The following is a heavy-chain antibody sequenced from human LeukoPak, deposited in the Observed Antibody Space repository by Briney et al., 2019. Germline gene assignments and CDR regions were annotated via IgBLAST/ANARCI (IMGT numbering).Heavy chain of an antibody. D-gene: IGHD4-17*01. CDR1: GGSINSYY. Sequence: SETLSLTCTVSGGSINSYYWNWIRQPPGKGLEWIGYIYYSGSTNYNPSLKSRLTISVDTSKNQFSLKMSSVTAADTAVYYCARRRGGDYGMYYYYYMDVWGKGTTVTVSS. CDR3: ARRRGGDYGMYYYYYMDV. J-gene: IGHJ6*03. V-gene: IGHV4-59*01. CDR2: IYYSGST.